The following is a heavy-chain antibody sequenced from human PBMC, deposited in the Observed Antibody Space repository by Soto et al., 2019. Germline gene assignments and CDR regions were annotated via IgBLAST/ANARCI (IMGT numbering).Heavy chain of an antibody. CDR1: GGSITNYY. J-gene: IGHJ4*02. Sequence: QVQLQESGPGLVKPSETLSLTCTVSGGSITNYYWSWIRQPPGKGLEWIGYIYSSGSTNYNPSLKSRVPTPXAXSXXPVSLKLTSVTAAYTAVYYCARDHPHTYGIYYFDYWGQGTLVTVSS. D-gene: IGHD4-17*01. CDR3: ARDHPHTYGIYYFDY. CDR2: IYSSGST. V-gene: IGHV4-59*01.